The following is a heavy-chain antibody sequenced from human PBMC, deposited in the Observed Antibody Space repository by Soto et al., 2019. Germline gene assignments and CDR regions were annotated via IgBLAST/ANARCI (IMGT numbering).Heavy chain of an antibody. Sequence: ASVKVSCKASGYTFTSYGISWVLQAPGQGLEWMGWISAYNGNTNYAQKLQGRVTMTTDTSTSTAYMELRSLRSDDTAVYYCARVEGIAAAGTNYYYGMDVWGQGTTVTVSS. CDR2: ISAYNGNT. D-gene: IGHD6-13*01. CDR1: GYTFTSYG. V-gene: IGHV1-18*04. CDR3: ARVEGIAAAGTNYYYGMDV. J-gene: IGHJ6*02.